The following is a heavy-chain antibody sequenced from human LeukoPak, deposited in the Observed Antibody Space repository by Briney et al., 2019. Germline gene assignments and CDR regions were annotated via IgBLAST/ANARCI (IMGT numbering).Heavy chain of an antibody. CDR1: GYPLSNYG. D-gene: IGHD1-7*01. Sequence: ASVKVSCKASGYPLSNYGITWVRQAPGQGLEWMGWIIAYNGNIHYAQKVQGRVTMTTDTSTSTAYMELRSLRAEDTAVYYCAKEALGITGTLEWGQGTLVTVSS. CDR3: AKEALGITGTLE. J-gene: IGHJ4*02. V-gene: IGHV1-18*01. CDR2: IIAYNGNI.